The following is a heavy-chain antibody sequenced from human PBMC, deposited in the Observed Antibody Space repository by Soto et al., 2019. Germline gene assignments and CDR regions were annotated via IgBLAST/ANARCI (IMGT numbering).Heavy chain of an antibody. CDR2: ISFDGSNK. CDR1: GFTFSSYG. Sequence: GGSLRLSCAASGFTFSSYGMHWVRQAPGKGLEWVAVISFDGSNKYYADSVKGRFTISRDNSKNTLYLQMNSLRAEDTAVYYCAKDRRPVAGTPLFDYPGQASLVTLSP. CDR3: AKDRRPVAGTPLFDY. J-gene: IGHJ4*02. D-gene: IGHD6-19*01. V-gene: IGHV3-30*18.